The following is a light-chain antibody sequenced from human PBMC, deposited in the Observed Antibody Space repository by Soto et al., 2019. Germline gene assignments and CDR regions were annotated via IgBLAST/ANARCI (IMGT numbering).Light chain of an antibody. J-gene: IGKJ2*01. CDR3: HLCGSSPRYT. V-gene: IGKV3-20*01. CDR2: GAS. Sequence: EIVLTQSPGTLSLSPGERATLSCRTSESVTSTYLAWYQQKPGQPPRLLIYGASSRATGIPDRFSGSGSGTDFTLTISRLEPEDFAVYYCHLCGSSPRYTFGRGTKLEIK. CDR1: ESVTSTY.